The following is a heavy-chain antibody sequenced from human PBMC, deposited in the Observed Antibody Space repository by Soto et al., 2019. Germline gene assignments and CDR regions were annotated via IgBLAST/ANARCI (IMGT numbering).Heavy chain of an antibody. Sequence: PSETLSLTCTVSGGSISSSSYYWGWIRQPPGKGLEWIGNIYYSGSTYYNPSLKSRVTISVDTSKNQFSLNLSSVTAADTAVYYCARLEVGATFDYWGQGTLVTV. CDR2: IYYSGST. J-gene: IGHJ4*02. V-gene: IGHV4-39*01. CDR3: ARLEVGATFDY. D-gene: IGHD1-26*01. CDR1: GGSISSSSYY.